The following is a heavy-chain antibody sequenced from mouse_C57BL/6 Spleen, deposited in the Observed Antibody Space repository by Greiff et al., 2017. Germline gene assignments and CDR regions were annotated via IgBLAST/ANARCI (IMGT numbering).Heavy chain of an antibody. Sequence: EVKLMESGPELVKPGASVKIPCKASGYTFTDYNMDCVKQSHGKSLEWIGDINPNNGGTIYNQKFKGKATLTVDKSSSTAYMELRSLTSEDTAVYYCARRVLRFAMDYWGQGTSVTVSS. D-gene: IGHD1-1*01. J-gene: IGHJ4*01. CDR2: INPNNGGT. V-gene: IGHV1-18*01. CDR3: ARRVLRFAMDY. CDR1: GYTFTDYN.